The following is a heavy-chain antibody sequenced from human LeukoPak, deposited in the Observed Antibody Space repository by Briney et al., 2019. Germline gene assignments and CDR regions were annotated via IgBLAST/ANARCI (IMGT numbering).Heavy chain of an antibody. D-gene: IGHD3-9*01. J-gene: IGHJ3*02. V-gene: IGHV3-21*01. CDR3: ARDQDADDWFHAFDI. Sequence: GGSLRLSCAASGFTFSSYSMNWVRQAPGKGLEWVSSISSSSSYIYYADSVKGRFTISRDNAKNSLYLQMNSLRAEDTAVYYCARDQDADDWFHAFDIWGQGTMVTVSS. CDR2: ISSSSSYI. CDR1: GFTFSSYS.